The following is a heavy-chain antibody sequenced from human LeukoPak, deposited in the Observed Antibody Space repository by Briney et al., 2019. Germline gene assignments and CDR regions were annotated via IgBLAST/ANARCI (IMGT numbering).Heavy chain of an antibody. Sequence: TLSLTCTVAGGSISSGGYYWSWIRQHPGKGLEWIWYIYYSGSTYYNPSLKSRVTISVDTSKNQFSLKLSSVTAADTAVYYCARDRPQSIAVAGYDAFDIWGQGTMVTVSS. V-gene: IGHV4-31*03. J-gene: IGHJ3*02. CDR1: GGSISSGGYY. D-gene: IGHD6-19*01. CDR2: IYYSGST. CDR3: ARDRPQSIAVAGYDAFDI.